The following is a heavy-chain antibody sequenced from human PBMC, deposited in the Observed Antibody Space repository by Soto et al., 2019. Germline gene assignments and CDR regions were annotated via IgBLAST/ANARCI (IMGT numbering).Heavy chain of an antibody. J-gene: IGHJ6*02. Sequence: EVQLIQSGAEVKKPGESLKISCKGSGYSFSTHWIGWVRQMPGKGLEWMGIIYPGDSDTRYNPSFQGQVTISADTSISTAYLQWSGLKASDTAIYYCARHKTIWIELSGYYNMDVWGQGTTVTVSS. D-gene: IGHD3-3*01. CDR3: ARHKTIWIELSGYYNMDV. V-gene: IGHV5-51*01. CDR2: IYPGDSDT. CDR1: GYSFSTHW.